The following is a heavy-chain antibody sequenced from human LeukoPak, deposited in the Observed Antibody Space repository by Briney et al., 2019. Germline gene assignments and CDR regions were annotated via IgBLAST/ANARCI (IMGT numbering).Heavy chain of an antibody. Sequence: PGGSLRLSCAASGFTFSSYAMSWVRQAPGKGLEWVSAISGSGGSTYYADSVKGRFTISRDNSKNTLYLQMNSLRAEDTAVYYCAKGTIDILTGQSYGMDVWGQGTTATVSS. D-gene: IGHD3-9*01. CDR2: ISGSGGST. CDR3: AKGTIDILTGQSYGMDV. J-gene: IGHJ6*02. CDR1: GFTFSSYA. V-gene: IGHV3-23*01.